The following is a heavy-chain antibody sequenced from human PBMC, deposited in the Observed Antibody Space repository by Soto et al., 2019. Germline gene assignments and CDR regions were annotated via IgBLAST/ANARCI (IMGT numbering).Heavy chain of an antibody. V-gene: IGHV1-69*02. CDR2: VNPILSMS. Sequence: QVQLVQSGAELKKPGSSVKVSCKASGDTFSFYTINWVRQAPGLGLEWMGRVNPILSMSNYAQKFQGRVTMTGDKATSTAYMELRSLRSEDTAFYYCATSYGSGYRAFDYWGQGALVTVSS. CDR1: GDTFSFYT. D-gene: IGHD3-10*01. CDR3: ATSYGSGYRAFDY. J-gene: IGHJ4*02.